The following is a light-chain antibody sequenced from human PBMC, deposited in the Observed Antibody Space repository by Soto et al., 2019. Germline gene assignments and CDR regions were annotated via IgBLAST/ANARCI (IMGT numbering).Light chain of an antibody. CDR3: ISYTGSSYV. CDR2: EVS. CDR1: GSDVGDYNY. Sequence: QSVLTQPPSASGSPGQSVTISCTGTGSDVGDYNYVSWYQQHPGKAPKLMIYEVSKRLYGVPDRFSGSKSGNTASLTVSGLQAEDEDNYYCISYTGSSYVFGTGTKLAVL. V-gene: IGLV2-8*01. J-gene: IGLJ1*01.